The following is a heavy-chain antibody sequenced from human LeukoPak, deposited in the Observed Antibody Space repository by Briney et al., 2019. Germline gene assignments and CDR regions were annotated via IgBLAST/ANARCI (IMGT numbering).Heavy chain of an antibody. CDR1: GGSISSGGCC. Sequence: SQTLSLTCTVSGGSISSGGCCWSWIRQHPGEGLEWTGCISYSGSTYYNPSLKSRVTISVDTSKNQFSLKLSSVTAADTAVYYCARGVLFWGQGTLVTVSS. J-gene: IGHJ4*02. CDR2: ISYSGST. D-gene: IGHD2-15*01. V-gene: IGHV4-31*03. CDR3: ARGVLF.